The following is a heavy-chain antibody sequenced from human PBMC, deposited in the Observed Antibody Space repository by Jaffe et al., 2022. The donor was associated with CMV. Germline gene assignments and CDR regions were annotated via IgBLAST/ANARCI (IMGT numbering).Heavy chain of an antibody. J-gene: IGHJ6*03. CDR3: ARGSGYYADYYYYMDV. D-gene: IGHD3-3*01. Sequence: QVQLVQSGAEVKKPGASVKVSCKASGYTFTGYYMHWVRQAPGQGLEWMGWINPNSGGTNYAQKFQGWVTMTRDTSISTAYMELSRLRSDDTAVYYCARGSGYYADYYYYMDVWGKGTTVTVSS. CDR1: GYTFTGYY. CDR2: INPNSGGT. V-gene: IGHV1-2*04.